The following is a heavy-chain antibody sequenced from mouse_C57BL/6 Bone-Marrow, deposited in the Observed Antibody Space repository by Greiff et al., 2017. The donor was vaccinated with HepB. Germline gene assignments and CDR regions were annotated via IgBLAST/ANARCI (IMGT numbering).Heavy chain of an antibody. CDR1: GYTFTSYW. J-gene: IGHJ3*01. CDR3: ARDAYYSNPAWFAY. CDR2: IYPGSGST. V-gene: IGHV1-55*01. D-gene: IGHD2-5*01. Sequence: VQLQQPGAELVKPGASVKMSCKASGYTFTSYWITWVKQRPGQGLEWIGDIYPGSGSTNYNEKFKSKATLTVDTSSSTAYMQLSSLTSEDSAVYYCARDAYYSNPAWFAYWGQGTLVTVSA.